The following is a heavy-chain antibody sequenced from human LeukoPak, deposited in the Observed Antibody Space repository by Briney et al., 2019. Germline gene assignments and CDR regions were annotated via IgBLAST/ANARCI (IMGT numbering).Heavy chain of an antibody. Sequence: AGGSLRLSCAASGFTVSSNYMSWVRQAPGKGLEWVSVIYSGGSTFYADSVEGRFTISRDNSNNTLYLQMNSLRAEDTAMYYCAREYYGNSGGEDAFDIWGPGTMVTVSS. J-gene: IGHJ3*02. D-gene: IGHD3-22*01. CDR1: GFTVSSNY. V-gene: IGHV3-53*01. CDR3: AREYYGNSGGEDAFDI. CDR2: IYSGGST.